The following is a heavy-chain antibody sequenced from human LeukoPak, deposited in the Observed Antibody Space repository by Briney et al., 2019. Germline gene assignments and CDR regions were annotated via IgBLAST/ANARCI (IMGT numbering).Heavy chain of an antibody. CDR3: ARDQLGTSSYV. CDR1: GGSFSSGDYY. CDR2: IYYSGST. J-gene: IGHJ4*02. Sequence: SETLSLTCTVSGGSFSSGDYYWSWIRQPPGKGLEWIGYIYYSGSTYYNPSLKSRVTISVDTSKNQFSLKLSSVTAADTAVYYCARDQLGTSSYVWGQGTLVTVSS. D-gene: IGHD5-18*01. V-gene: IGHV4-30-4*01.